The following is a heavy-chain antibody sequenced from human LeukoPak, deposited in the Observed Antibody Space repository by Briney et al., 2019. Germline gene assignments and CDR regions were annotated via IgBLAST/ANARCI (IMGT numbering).Heavy chain of an antibody. CDR2: ISANNGNT. D-gene: IGHD3-10*01. CDR1: GYTFTSYG. CDR3: ARDFGDYYGMDV. J-gene: IGHJ6*02. V-gene: IGHV1-18*01. Sequence: ASVKVSCKASGYTFTSYGISWVRQAPGQGLEWMGWISANNGNTNYAQKLQGRVTMTTDTSTSTAYKEPRRLRDDDTAVYYCARDFGDYYGMDVWGQGTTVTVSS.